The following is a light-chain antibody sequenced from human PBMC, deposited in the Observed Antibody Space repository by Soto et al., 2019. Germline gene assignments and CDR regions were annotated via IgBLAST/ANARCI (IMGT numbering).Light chain of an antibody. CDR1: SSDVGSYNL. CDR3: CSYAGSSTYV. J-gene: IGLJ1*01. Sequence: QSALTQPASVSGSPGQSITISCTGTSSDVGSYNLVSWYQQYPGKAPKLMIYEGSKRPSGVSNRFSGYKSANTASLTISGLQAEDEADYYCCSYAGSSTYVFGTGTKLTVL. CDR2: EGS. V-gene: IGLV2-23*01.